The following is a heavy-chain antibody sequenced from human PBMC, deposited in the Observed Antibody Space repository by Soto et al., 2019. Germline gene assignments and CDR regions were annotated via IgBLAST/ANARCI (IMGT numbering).Heavy chain of an antibody. CDR3: TRGSIASVGTGWFDH. J-gene: IGHJ5*02. D-gene: IGHD6-13*01. CDR2: ISAYNGNT. V-gene: IGHV1-18*01. Sequence: QVQLVQSGAEVKKPGASVKVSCKASGYTFASYGFIWVRQAPGQGLEWMGWISAYNGNTNYAQKLQGRLTRTTDTSTSTAYMALRSLISDDTAVYYCTRGSIASVGTGWFDHWGQGTLVTVSS. CDR1: GYTFASYG.